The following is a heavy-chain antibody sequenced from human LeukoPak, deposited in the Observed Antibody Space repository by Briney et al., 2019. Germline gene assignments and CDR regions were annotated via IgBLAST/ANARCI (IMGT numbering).Heavy chain of an antibody. V-gene: IGHV3-13*01. CDR3: ARALDRYYYYGMGV. CDR1: GFTFSSYD. CDR2: IGTAGDT. Sequence: GGSLRLSCAASGFTFSSYDMHWVRHATGKGLEWVSAIGTAGDTYYPGSVKGRFTISRENAKNSLYLQMNSLRAGDTAVYYCARALDRYYYYGMGVWGQGTTVTVSS. J-gene: IGHJ6*02.